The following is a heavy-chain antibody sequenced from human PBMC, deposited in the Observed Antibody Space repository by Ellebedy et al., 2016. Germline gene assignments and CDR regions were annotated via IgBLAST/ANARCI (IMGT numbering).Heavy chain of an antibody. CDR3: AKGVSPQSWSFDY. J-gene: IGHJ4*02. CDR1: GFTFSNFA. Sequence: GGSLRLSCATSGFTFSNFAMHWVRQTPGRGLEWVALMSSDGRDIRYGDSVKGRFRISRDNSKKTLYLQMNSLRLQDTATYYCAKGVSPQSWSFDYWGRGTLVSVSS. V-gene: IGHV3-30*18. D-gene: IGHD3-10*01. CDR2: MSSDGRDI.